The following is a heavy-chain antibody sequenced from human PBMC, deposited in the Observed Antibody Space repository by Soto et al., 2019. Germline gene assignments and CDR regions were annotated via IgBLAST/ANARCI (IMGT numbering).Heavy chain of an antibody. J-gene: IGHJ4*02. D-gene: IGHD3-16*01. CDR1: GFSLSASGVD. CDR3: VHRVGEDDDY. Sequence: QITLKESGPTLVKPTQTLTLTCTFSGFSLSASGVDVGWIRQPPGKALEWLALIYWDDDKRYSPSLKSRLTIPKEPPKNQVVLIMTNMDPVDTATYYCVHRVGEDDDYWGQGTLVTVSS. CDR2: IYWDDDK. V-gene: IGHV2-5*02.